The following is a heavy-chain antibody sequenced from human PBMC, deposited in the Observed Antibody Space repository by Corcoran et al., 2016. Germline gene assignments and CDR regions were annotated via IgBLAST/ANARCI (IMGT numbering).Heavy chain of an antibody. CDR3: ARHFPSAYYYDSSGYYYLPKGAFDI. CDR1: GYSFTSYW. D-gene: IGHD3-22*01. V-gene: IGHV5-51*01. J-gene: IGHJ3*02. Sequence: EVQLVQSGAEVKKPGESLKISCKGSGYSFTSYWIGWVRQMPGKGLEWLGIIYPGDSDTRYSPSFQGQVTISADNSISTAYLQWSRPTASDTAMYYCARHFPSAYYYDSSGYYYLPKGAFDIWGQGTRVTVSS. CDR2: IYPGDSDT.